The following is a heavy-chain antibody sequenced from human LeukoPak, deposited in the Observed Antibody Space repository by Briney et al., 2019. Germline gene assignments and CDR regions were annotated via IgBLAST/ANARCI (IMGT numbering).Heavy chain of an antibody. CDR1: GGSISSYY. Sequence: SETLSLTCTVSGGSISSYYWSWIRQPTGKGVEGIGYIYYSGSTNYNPSLKSRVTISVDTSKNQFSLKLSSVTAADTAVYYCARSMGAATIDYWGQGTLVTVSS. V-gene: IGHV4-59*01. D-gene: IGHD2-15*01. CDR3: ARSMGAATIDY. J-gene: IGHJ4*02. CDR2: IYYSGST.